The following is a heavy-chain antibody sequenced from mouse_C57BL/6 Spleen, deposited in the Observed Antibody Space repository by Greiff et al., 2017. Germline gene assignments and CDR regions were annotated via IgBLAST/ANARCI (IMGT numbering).Heavy chain of an antibody. Sequence: QVQLQQPGAELVMPGASVKLSCKASGYTFTSYWMHWVKQRPGQGLEWIGEIDPSDGYTNYNQKFKGKATLTVDKSSSTAYMQLSSLTSADSAVYYFARSGSDWYFDDWGTGTTLTVSS. CDR2: IDPSDGYT. V-gene: IGHV1-69*01. J-gene: IGHJ1*03. CDR1: GYTFTSYW. D-gene: IGHD1-1*01. CDR3: ARSGSDWYFDD.